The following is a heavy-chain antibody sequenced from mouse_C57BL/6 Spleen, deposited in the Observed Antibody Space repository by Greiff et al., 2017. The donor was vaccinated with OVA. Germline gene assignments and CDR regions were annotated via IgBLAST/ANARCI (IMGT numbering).Heavy chain of an antibody. CDR2: IYPGDGDT. CDR1: GYAFSSSW. Sequence: QVQLQQSGPELVKPGASVKISCKASGYAFSSSWMNWVKQRPGKGLEWIGRIYPGDGDTNYNGKFKGKATLTADKSSSTAYMQLSRLTSEDSAVYFCARRSYYYGSSSYYAMDYWGQGPSVTVSS. CDR3: ARRSYYYGSSSYYAMDY. J-gene: IGHJ4*01. D-gene: IGHD1-1*01. V-gene: IGHV1-82*01.